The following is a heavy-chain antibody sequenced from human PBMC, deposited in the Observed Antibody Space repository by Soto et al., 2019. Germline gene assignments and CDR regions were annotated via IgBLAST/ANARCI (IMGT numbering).Heavy chain of an antibody. CDR1: GYSFTIYW. Sequence: GESLNLSCKGSGYSFTIYWIGWVHQMPGKGLEWMGIIYPGDSDTRYSPSFQGQVTISADNSKNTLYLQMNSLRAEDTAVYYCARDGPHSVVDYWGQGTLVTVSS. CDR2: IYPGDSDT. J-gene: IGHJ4*02. V-gene: IGHV5-51*07. CDR3: ARDGPHSVVDY.